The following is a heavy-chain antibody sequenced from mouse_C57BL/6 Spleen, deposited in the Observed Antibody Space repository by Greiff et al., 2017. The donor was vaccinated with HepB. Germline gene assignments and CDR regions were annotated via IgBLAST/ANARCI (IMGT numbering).Heavy chain of an antibody. D-gene: IGHD1-1*01. J-gene: IGHJ4*01. Sequence: EVQLVESGEGLVKPGGSLKLSCAASGFTFSSYAMSWVRQTPEKRLEWVAYISSGGDYIYYADTVKGRFTISRDNARNTLYLQMSSLKSEDTAMYYCTRDHDYYGSSYDYAMDYWGQGTSVTVSS. CDR2: ISSGGDYI. V-gene: IGHV5-9-1*02. CDR3: TRDHDYYGSSYDYAMDY. CDR1: GFTFSSYA.